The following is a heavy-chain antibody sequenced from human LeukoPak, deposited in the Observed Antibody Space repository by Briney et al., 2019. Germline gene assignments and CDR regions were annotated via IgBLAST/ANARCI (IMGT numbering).Heavy chain of an antibody. V-gene: IGHV3-73*01. CDR2: IRSKANSYAT. Sequence: GGSLRLSCAASGFTFSGSAMHWVRQASGKGLEWVGRIRSKANSYATAYAASVKGRFTISRDASKNTAYLQMNSLKTEDTAVYYCTTWIQLWLYYFDYWGQGTLVTVSS. CDR1: GFTFSGSA. CDR3: TTWIQLWLYYFDY. D-gene: IGHD5-18*01. J-gene: IGHJ4*02.